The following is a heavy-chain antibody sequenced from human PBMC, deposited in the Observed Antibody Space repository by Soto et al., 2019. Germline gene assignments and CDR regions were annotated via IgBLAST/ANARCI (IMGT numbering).Heavy chain of an antibody. Sequence: SVKVSCKASGGSFTYTLSWVRQAPGQGLEWMGGIIPIFGTANYAQKFQGRVTITADESTKTAYMELSTLRSEDTVVYYCARLHSHGTYGMDVWGQGTTVTVSS. V-gene: IGHV1-69*13. D-gene: IGHD5-18*01. J-gene: IGHJ6*02. CDR3: ARLHSHGTYGMDV. CDR2: IIPIFGTA. CDR1: GGSFTYT.